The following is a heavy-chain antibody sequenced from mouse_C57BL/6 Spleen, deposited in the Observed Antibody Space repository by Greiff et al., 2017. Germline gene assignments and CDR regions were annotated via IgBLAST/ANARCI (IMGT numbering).Heavy chain of an antibody. Sequence: QVQLKQPGAELVKPGASVKLSCKASGYTFTSYWMHWVKQRPGQGLEWIGMIHPNSGSTNYNEKFKSKATLTVDKSSSTAYMQLSSLTSEDSAVYYCARGGITTVVDNYAMDYWGQGTSVTVSS. D-gene: IGHD1-1*01. CDR3: ARGGITTVVDNYAMDY. CDR1: GYTFTSYW. V-gene: IGHV1-64*01. CDR2: IHPNSGST. J-gene: IGHJ4*01.